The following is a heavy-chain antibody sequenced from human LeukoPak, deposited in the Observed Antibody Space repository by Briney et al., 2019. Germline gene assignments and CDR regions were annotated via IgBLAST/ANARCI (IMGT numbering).Heavy chain of an antibody. CDR3: MSPYLTGAGGVAFDI. CDR2: IWYDGSNK. Sequence: PGSSLRLSCAASGFTFSSYGMHWVRQAPRKGLEWVAVIWYDGSNKYYADSVKGRFTISRDNSKNTLYLQMNSLRAEDTAVYYCMSPYLTGAGGVAFDIWGQGTMVTVSS. V-gene: IGHV3-33*01. CDR1: GFTFSSYG. J-gene: IGHJ3*02. D-gene: IGHD7-27*01.